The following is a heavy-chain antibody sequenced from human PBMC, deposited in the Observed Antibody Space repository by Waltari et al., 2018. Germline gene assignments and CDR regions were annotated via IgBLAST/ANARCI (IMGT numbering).Heavy chain of an antibody. CDR2: ISYDGSNS. CDR3: RIAAAAPNYGMDV. J-gene: IGHJ6*02. V-gene: IGHV3-30*03. Sequence: QVQLVESGGGVVQPGRSLRLSCAASGFTFSSYGMHWVRQAPGKGLEWVAVISYDGSNSYYADSVKGRVTISRDNSKNTLYLQMNSLRAEDTAVYYCRIAAAAPNYGMDVWGQGTTVTVSS. D-gene: IGHD6-13*01. CDR1: GFTFSSYG.